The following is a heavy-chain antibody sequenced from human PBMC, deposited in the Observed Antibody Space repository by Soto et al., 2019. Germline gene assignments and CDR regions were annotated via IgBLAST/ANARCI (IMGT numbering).Heavy chain of an antibody. J-gene: IGHJ3*02. Sequence: SATLCLTWTVSGGYISSYYWSWIRQHPGKGLEWIGYIYYSGSTNYNPSLKSRVTISVDTSKNQFSLNLSSVTAADAAVYYCARGYYDSRGQSNTFDIWGQGTMVTGSS. CDR3: ARGYYDSRGQSNTFDI. CDR1: GGYISSYY. V-gene: IGHV4-59*01. D-gene: IGHD3-22*01. CDR2: IYYSGST.